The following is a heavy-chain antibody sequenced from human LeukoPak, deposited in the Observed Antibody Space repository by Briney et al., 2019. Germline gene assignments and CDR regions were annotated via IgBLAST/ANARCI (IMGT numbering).Heavy chain of an antibody. CDR3: AGDRGSGWYSLEY. CDR2: IIPIFGTA. D-gene: IGHD6-19*01. V-gene: IGHV1-69*13. Sequence: GASVKVSCKASGGTFSSYAISWVRQAPGQGLEWMGGIIPIFGTANYAQKFQGRVTITADESTSTAYMELSSLRSEDTAVYYCAGDRGSGWYSLEYWGQGTLVTVSS. J-gene: IGHJ4*02. CDR1: GGTFSSYA.